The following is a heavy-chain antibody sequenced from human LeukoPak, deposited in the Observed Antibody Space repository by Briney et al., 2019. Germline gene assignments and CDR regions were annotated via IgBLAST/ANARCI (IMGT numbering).Heavy chain of an antibody. V-gene: IGHV3-7*01. CDR1: AFTFRNNW. CDR3: ARGGGLHTSFDY. D-gene: IGHD2-15*01. Sequence: PGGSPRLSCAASAFTFRNNWMGWVRQAPGNGLEWVANTKPDGSAEYYADSVRGRFTAYRDNANKLLYLQMNRLRAEDTAVYYCARGGGLHTSFDYWGQGTLLTVSS. J-gene: IGHJ4*02. CDR2: TKPDGSAE.